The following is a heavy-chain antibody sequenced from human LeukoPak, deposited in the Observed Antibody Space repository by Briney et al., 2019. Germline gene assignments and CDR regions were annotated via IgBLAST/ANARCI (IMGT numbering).Heavy chain of an antibody. D-gene: IGHD5-12*01. CDR3: AKVVSGYHFDY. J-gene: IGHJ4*02. CDR1: GFTFSSYA. V-gene: IGHV3-23*01. Sequence: GGSLRLSCAASGFTFSSYAMSWVRQAPGKGPEWVSGISGSGGNTYYADSVKGRFTISRDNSQNTLYLQMNTLRAEDTAVYYCAKVVSGYHFDYWGQGTLVTVSS. CDR2: ISGSGGNT.